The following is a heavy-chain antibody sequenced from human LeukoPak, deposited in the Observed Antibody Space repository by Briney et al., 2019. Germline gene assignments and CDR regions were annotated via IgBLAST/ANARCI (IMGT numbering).Heavy chain of an antibody. CDR3: ARDASHYYTSGSYYARPYHFDY. CDR1: GGSISSGHYY. D-gene: IGHD3-10*01. Sequence: PSETLSLTCTVSGGSISSGHYYWTWIRQPPGKGLEWIGFIYNSGSTFYNPSLKSRLTISVDKAKNQFSLKLTSVTAADTAVYFCARDASHYYTSGSYYARPYHFDYWGQGTLVTVSS. J-gene: IGHJ4*02. V-gene: IGHV4-30-4*01. CDR2: IYNSGST.